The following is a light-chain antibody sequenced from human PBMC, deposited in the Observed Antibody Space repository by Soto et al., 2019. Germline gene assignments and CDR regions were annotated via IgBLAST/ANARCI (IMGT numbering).Light chain of an antibody. Sequence: QSALTQPASVSGSPGQSITISCTGTGSDVGLYDYVSWYQQHPGKAPQLMIYAVSNRPSGVSNRFSASKSGNTASLFISGLQAEDEADYYCSSYTSDSSYVFGSGTRSPS. V-gene: IGLV2-14*01. J-gene: IGLJ1*01. CDR2: AVS. CDR3: SSYTSDSSYV. CDR1: GSDVGLYDY.